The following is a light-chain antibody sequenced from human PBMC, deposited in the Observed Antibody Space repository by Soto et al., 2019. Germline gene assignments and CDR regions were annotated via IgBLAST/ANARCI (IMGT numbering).Light chain of an antibody. J-gene: IGLJ2*01. CDR1: NIAGKS. V-gene: IGLV3-21*04. Sequence: SYELTQPPSVSVAPGKTARVSCGGNNIAGKSVHWYQLKPGQAPVLIIYNDDDRPSGIPELFSGSKSGNTATLTVSWVEAGDEADYYCQVWGSNADPYVLFGGGTKLTVL. CDR2: NDD. CDR3: QVWGSNADPYVL.